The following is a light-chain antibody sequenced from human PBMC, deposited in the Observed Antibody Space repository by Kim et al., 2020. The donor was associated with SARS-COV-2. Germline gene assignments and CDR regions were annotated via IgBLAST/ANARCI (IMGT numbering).Light chain of an antibody. CDR3: QQYNSYSYT. CDR2: KTS. Sequence: SASGGDRVTITCRASLNISPWLAWYQQRPGKAPKLLIYKTSNLQSGVPSRFSGIGSGTEFTLTISSLQPDDFATYYCQQYNSYSYTFGQGTKLEI. J-gene: IGKJ2*01. CDR1: LNISPW. V-gene: IGKV1-5*03.